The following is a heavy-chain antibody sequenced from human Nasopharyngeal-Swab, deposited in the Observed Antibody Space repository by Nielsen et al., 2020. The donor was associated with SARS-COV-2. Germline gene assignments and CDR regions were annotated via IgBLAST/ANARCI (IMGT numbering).Heavy chain of an antibody. V-gene: IGHV5-51*01. CDR1: GYSFANYW. Sequence: ESLKISCIGLGYSFANYWIGWVRQVPGKGLEWVGSIYPCNSDTRYSPALHGRVTISADKSINTAYLQCSSLRDSDTAVYYCARRAARDSYKYEVDPWGQGTLVTVSS. CDR3: ARRAARDSYKYEVDP. J-gene: IGHJ5*02. D-gene: IGHD5-24*01. CDR2: IYPCNSDT.